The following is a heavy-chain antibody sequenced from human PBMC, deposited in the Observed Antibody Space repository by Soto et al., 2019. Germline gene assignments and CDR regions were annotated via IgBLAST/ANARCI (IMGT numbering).Heavy chain of an antibody. CDR3: ARGTTVTHGGAY. D-gene: IGHD4-17*01. J-gene: IGHJ4*02. V-gene: IGHV1-3*01. Sequence: QVQLVQSGAEVKKPGASVKVSCKASGYTFTSYAMHWVRQAPGQRLEWMGWINAGNGNTKYSQKFQGRVTITRDTSASTAYMELSSLRSEDTAVYYCARGTTVTHGGAYWGQGTLVTVSS. CDR1: GYTFTSYA. CDR2: INAGNGNT.